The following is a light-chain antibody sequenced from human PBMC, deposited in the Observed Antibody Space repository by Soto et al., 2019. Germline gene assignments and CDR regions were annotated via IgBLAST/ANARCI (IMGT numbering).Light chain of an antibody. CDR1: SSDVGAYHS. Sequence: QSAPTQPASVSGSPGQSFTISCTGTSSDVGAYHSVSWYQQHPGKAPKLIIFDVSNRPSGVSDRFSGSKSGNTASLTISGLQAEDEADYYCTSFTDTGTVIFGGGTKLTVL. CDR2: DVS. V-gene: IGLV2-14*03. J-gene: IGLJ2*01. CDR3: TSFTDTGTVI.